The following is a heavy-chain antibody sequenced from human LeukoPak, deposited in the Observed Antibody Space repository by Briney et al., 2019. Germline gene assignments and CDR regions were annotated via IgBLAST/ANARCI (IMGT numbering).Heavy chain of an antibody. V-gene: IGHV1-69*01. D-gene: IGHD2-15*01. Sequence: SVKVSCKASGGTFSSYAISWVRQAPGQGLEWMGGIIPIFGTANYAQKFQGGVTITADESTSTAYMELSSLRSEDTAVYYCAGLGYCSGGSCYSPDSWGQGTLVTVSS. J-gene: IGHJ5*01. CDR1: GGTFSSYA. CDR3: AGLGYCSGGSCYSPDS. CDR2: IIPIFGTA.